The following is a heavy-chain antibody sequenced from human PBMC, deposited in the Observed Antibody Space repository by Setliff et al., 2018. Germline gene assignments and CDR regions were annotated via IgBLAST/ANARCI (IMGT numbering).Heavy chain of an antibody. J-gene: IGHJ6*03. Sequence: SETLSLTCAVYGGSFSDYYWSWIRQSPGKGLEWIGEINHSGSTNYNPSLKTRVTISVDTSKNQFSLTLSSVTAADTAVYYCARETTMAYYFYYMDVWGKGTTVTVSS. V-gene: IGHV4-34*01. CDR1: GGSFSDYY. D-gene: IGHD4-17*01. CDR3: ARETTMAYYFYYMDV. CDR2: INHSGST.